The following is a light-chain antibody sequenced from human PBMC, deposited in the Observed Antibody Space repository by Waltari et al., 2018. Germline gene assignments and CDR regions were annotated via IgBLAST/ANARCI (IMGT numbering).Light chain of an antibody. CDR3: QSYDHNNVL. Sequence: NFMLHQPHSVSDSLGKTVTIPCTGSGANIANNYVQWYQQRPGSAPTTVIYEDNRRPSGVPDRFSGSIDSSSSSASLTISGLKTEDEADYYCQSYDHNNVLFGGGTKLTVL. CDR1: GANIANNY. V-gene: IGLV6-57*02. J-gene: IGLJ2*01. CDR2: EDN.